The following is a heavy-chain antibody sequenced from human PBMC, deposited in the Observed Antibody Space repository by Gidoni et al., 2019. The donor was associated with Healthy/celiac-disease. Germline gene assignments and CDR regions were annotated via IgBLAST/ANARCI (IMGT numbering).Heavy chain of an antibody. CDR3: ARGPLRHYYDSSGYYGYDY. D-gene: IGHD3-22*01. CDR2: MNHSGST. J-gene: IGHJ4*02. V-gene: IGHV4-34*01. Sequence: QVQLQQWGAGLLKPSETLSLTCAVYGGSFSGYYWSWIRQPPGTGLEWIGEMNHSGSTNYNPSLKSRVTISVDTSKNQFSLKLSSVTAADTAVYYCARGPLRHYYDSSGYYGYDYWGQGTLVTVSS. CDR1: GGSFSGYY.